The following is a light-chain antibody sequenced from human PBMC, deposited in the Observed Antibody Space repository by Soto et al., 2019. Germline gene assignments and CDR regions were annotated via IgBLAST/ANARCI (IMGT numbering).Light chain of an antibody. V-gene: IGKV1D-13*01. CDR1: QGIRSA. Sequence: IHFIQFSSSLSASDVASDTNTCRASQGIRSALAWYQQTPGRAPKLLIYDASNLESGVPSRFSGSRSGTDFTLTVSSLQPEDFATYYCQQFDDYPFTFGPGTKVDIK. CDR3: QQFDDYPFT. J-gene: IGKJ3*01. CDR2: DAS.